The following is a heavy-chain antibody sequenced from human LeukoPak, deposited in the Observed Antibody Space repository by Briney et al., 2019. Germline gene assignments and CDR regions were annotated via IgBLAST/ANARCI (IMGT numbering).Heavy chain of an antibody. CDR3: AKDHSSGWSIDY. D-gene: IGHD6-19*01. J-gene: IGHJ4*02. Sequence: GGSLRLSCAASGFXXSXXGXXXVXXAPGKXXXXVAXISYDGSNKYYXDSVKGRFTISRDNSKNTLYLQMNSLRAEDTAVYYXAKDHSSGWSIDYWGQGTLVTVSS. CDR1: GFXXSXXG. V-gene: IGHV3-30*18. CDR2: ISYDGSNK.